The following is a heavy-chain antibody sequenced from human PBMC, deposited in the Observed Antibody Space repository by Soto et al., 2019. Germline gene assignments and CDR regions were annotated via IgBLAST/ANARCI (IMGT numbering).Heavy chain of an antibody. CDR3: ATHGLGVSSPPYFDN. CDR2: FVPLFGTT. D-gene: IGHD3-16*01. V-gene: IGHV1-69*01. CDR1: GGTFSGYV. Sequence: QLVQSGSEVKKPGSSVKVSCQASGGTFSGYVVTWVRQAPGQGLEWMGEFVPLFGTTNYAQRFSGRITLTAAASTRTASLELRTLRSDDTAVYYCATHGLGVSSPPYFDNWGQGTLVTVSS. J-gene: IGHJ4*02.